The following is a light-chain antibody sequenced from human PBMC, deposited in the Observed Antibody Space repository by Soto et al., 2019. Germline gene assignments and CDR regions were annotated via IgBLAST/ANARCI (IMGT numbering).Light chain of an antibody. CDR1: QSVSSN. CDR2: GAS. Sequence: EVVMTQSPATLSVSPGERATLSCRASQSVSSNLAWYQQKPGQVPRLLIYGASTRATGIPARFSGSGSGTDFTLTISHLQSEDLPVYYCQQYNNWPPWTFGQGTKVEIK. J-gene: IGKJ1*01. CDR3: QQYNNWPPWT. V-gene: IGKV3-15*01.